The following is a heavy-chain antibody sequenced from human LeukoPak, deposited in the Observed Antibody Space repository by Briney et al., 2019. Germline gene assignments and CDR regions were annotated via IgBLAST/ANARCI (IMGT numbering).Heavy chain of an antibody. D-gene: IGHD6-19*01. CDR1: GFTFSTFA. V-gene: IGHV3-23*01. CDR3: AKGIAVALAWPPYFDY. CDR2: IFPSGGEI. J-gene: IGHJ4*02. Sequence: TGGSLRLSCAASGFTFSTFAMIWVRQPPGKGLEWVSSIFPSGGEIHYADSVRGRFTISRDNSKDTLYLQMNSLRAEDTAVYYCAKGIAVALAWPPYFDYWGQGTLVTVSS.